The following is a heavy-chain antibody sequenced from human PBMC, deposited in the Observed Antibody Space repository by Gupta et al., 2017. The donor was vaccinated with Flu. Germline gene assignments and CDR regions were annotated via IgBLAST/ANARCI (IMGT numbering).Heavy chain of an antibody. Sequence: HLLLKESGPGLVKPSAPLSLMCTVSGDSISSSDYYWGWRRRPPGKGLEWIGTIYYDGTAYYNPSLKSRVTMSIDTSKNHFSLNLRSVTAADTAVFYCARLLQTAAASTWGQGTLVTVSS. J-gene: IGHJ4*02. CDR3: ARLLQTAAAST. D-gene: IGHD6-13*01. V-gene: IGHV4-39*02. CDR1: GDSISSSDYY. CDR2: IYYDGTA.